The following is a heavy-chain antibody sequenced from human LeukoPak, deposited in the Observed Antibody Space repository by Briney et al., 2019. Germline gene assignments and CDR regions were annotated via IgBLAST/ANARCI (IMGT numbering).Heavy chain of an antibody. J-gene: IGHJ4*02. V-gene: IGHV4-31*03. CDR1: GGSISSGGYY. CDR2: IYYSGST. Sequence: SETLSLTCTVSGGSISSGGYYWSWIRQHPGKGLEWIGYIYYSGSTYYNPSLKSRVTISVDTSKNQFSLKLSSVTAADTAVYYCARDLLNEGNHLDYWGQGTLVTVSS. CDR3: ARDLLNEGNHLDY. D-gene: IGHD4-23*01.